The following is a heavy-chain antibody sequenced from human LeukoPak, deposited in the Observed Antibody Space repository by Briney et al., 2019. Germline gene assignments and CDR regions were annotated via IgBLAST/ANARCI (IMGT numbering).Heavy chain of an antibody. D-gene: IGHD3-3*01. CDR3: ARHQVRALRFLEVYFDY. CDR2: IYYSGST. CDR1: GGSISNDY. V-gene: IGHV4-59*01. Sequence: KPSETLSLTCTVSGGSISNDYWSWIRQPPGKGLEWIGYIYYSGSTNYNPSLKSRVTISVDTSKNQFSLKLSSVTAADTAVYYCARHQVRALRFLEVYFDYWGQGTLVTVSS. J-gene: IGHJ4*02.